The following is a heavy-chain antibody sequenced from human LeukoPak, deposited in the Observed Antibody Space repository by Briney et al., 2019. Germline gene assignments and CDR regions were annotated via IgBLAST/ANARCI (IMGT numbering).Heavy chain of an antibody. Sequence: GGSLRLSCAASGFTFSNYWMSWVRQAPGKGLQWVANIKQDGSEKYYVDSVKGRFTISRDNAKKSLYLQMNSLRAEDTAVYYCAKLVYGDHFDYWGQGTLVTVSS. D-gene: IGHD4-17*01. V-gene: IGHV3-7*01. J-gene: IGHJ4*02. CDR2: IKQDGSEK. CDR1: GFTFSNYW. CDR3: AKLVYGDHFDY.